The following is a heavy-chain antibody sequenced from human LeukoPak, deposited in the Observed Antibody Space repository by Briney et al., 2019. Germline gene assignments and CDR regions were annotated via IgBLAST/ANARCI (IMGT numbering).Heavy chain of an antibody. CDR2: IYNSGRA. D-gene: IGHD3-22*01. Sequence: SETLSLTCTVSGVSISSGENYWSWIPHPPGEALEWIGYIYNSGRAYYNPSLKSRVTISVDTSKNQFSLKLSSVTAADTAVYYCARVPTSFYDSSGHYIDYWGQGTLVIVSS. CDR3: ARVPTSFYDSSGHYIDY. CDR1: GVSISSGENY. V-gene: IGHV4-30-4*01. J-gene: IGHJ4*02.